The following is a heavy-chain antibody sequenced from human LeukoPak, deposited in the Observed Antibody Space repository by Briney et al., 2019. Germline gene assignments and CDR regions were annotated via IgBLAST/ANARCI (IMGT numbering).Heavy chain of an antibody. Sequence: SETLSLTCTVSGGSISSSSYYWGWIRQPPGEGLEWIGSIYYSGSTYYNPSLKSRVTISVDTSKNQFSLKLSSVTAADTAVYYCASEYYDYVWGSYRYTVFDYWGQGTLVTVSS. CDR1: GGSISSSSYY. V-gene: IGHV4-39*01. CDR2: IYYSGST. D-gene: IGHD3-16*02. CDR3: ASEYYDYVWGSYRYTVFDY. J-gene: IGHJ4*02.